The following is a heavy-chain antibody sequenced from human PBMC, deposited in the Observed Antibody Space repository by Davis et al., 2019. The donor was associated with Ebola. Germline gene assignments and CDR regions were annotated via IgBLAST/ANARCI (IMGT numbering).Heavy chain of an antibody. Sequence: AASVKVSCKASGGTFSSYAISWVRQAPGQGLEWMGGIIPIFGTANYAQKFQGRVTITADESTSTAYMELSSLRSEDTAVYYCARDLSVSMIVGDDAFDIWGQGTMVTVSS. J-gene: IGHJ3*02. CDR2: IIPIFGTA. CDR3: ARDLSVSMIVGDDAFDI. CDR1: GGTFSSYA. D-gene: IGHD3-22*01. V-gene: IGHV1-69*13.